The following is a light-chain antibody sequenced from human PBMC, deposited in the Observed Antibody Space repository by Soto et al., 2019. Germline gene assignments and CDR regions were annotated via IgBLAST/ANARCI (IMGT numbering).Light chain of an antibody. CDR3: QQSYSTPQT. V-gene: IGKV1-39*01. CDR1: QSISTF. J-gene: IGKJ1*01. CDR2: DAS. Sequence: DIQMTQSPSSLSASVGDSVTITCRASQSISTFLNWYQQKPGKAPKLLIYDASSLQSGVPSRFSGSGSGTDFTLTISSLQPEDFATYYCQQSYSTPQTFGQGTKV.